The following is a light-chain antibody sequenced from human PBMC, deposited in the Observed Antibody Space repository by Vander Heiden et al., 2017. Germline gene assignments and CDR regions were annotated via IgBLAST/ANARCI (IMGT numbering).Light chain of an antibody. CDR2: DDR. V-gene: IGLV3-21*02. CDR3: QVWDGNSDVNWV. J-gene: IGLJ3*02. Sequence: SYVLTQPPSVSVTPGQTARITCGRNNIGSKSVHWYQQKPGQAPVLVVYDDRARHSGIPERFSVSISRVEAGDEADYYCQVWDGNSDVNWVFGGGTKLTVL. CDR1: NIGSKS.